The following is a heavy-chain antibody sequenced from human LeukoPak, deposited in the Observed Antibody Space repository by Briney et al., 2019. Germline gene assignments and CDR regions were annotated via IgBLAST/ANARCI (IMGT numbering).Heavy chain of an antibody. CDR1: GFTFSSYG. CDR3: ARLQLEDYYYYGMDV. Sequence: GVSLRLSCAASGFTFSSYGMHWVRQAPGKWLEWVAVIWYDGSNKYYADSVKGRFTISRDNSKNTLYLQMNSLRAEDTAVYYCARLQLEDYYYYGMDVWGQGTTVTVSS. CDR2: IWYDGSNK. V-gene: IGHV3-33*01. D-gene: IGHD1-1*01. J-gene: IGHJ6*02.